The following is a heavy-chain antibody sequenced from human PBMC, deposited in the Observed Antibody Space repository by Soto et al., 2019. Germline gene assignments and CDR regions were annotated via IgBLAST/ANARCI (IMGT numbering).Heavy chain of an antibody. CDR2: IYYSGST. Sequence: PSETLSLTCTVSGGSVSSGSYYWSWIRQPPGKGLEWIGYIYYSGSTNYNPSLKSRVTISVDTSKNQFSLKLSSVTAADTAVYYCARDNWGGYYYYGMDVWGQGTTVTVSS. CDR1: GGSVSSGSYY. D-gene: IGHD7-27*01. CDR3: ARDNWGGYYYYGMDV. V-gene: IGHV4-61*01. J-gene: IGHJ6*02.